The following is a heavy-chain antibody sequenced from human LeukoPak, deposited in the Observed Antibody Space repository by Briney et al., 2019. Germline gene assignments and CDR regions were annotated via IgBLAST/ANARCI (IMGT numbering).Heavy chain of an antibody. Sequence: GGSLRLSCAASGFTVSSNYMSWVRQAPGKGLEWVSVIYSGSSTYYADSVKGRFTIPRDNSKNTLYLQMNSLRAEDTAVYYCARSPYYYDSSGYYPDAFDIWGQGTMVTVSS. CDR2: IYSGSST. CDR1: GFTVSSNY. CDR3: ARSPYYYDSSGYYPDAFDI. D-gene: IGHD3-22*01. J-gene: IGHJ3*02. V-gene: IGHV3-66*01.